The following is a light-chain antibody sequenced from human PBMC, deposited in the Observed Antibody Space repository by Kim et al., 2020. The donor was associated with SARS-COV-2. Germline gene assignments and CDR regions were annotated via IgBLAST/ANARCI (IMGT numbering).Light chain of an antibody. V-gene: IGLV3-21*04. Sequence: RGKTAGNACGGNNMGCKSVNWYQQTRGRAPVLVFYYDRDRPSGIPERFSGSNSGNTATLTIRRVEGGDEADYYCQVWNSSSGQGVLGGGTRLTVL. CDR1: NMGCKS. J-gene: IGLJ3*02. CDR2: YDR. CDR3: QVWNSSSGQGV.